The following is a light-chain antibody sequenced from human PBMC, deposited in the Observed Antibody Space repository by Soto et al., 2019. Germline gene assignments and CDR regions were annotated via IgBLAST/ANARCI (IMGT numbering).Light chain of an antibody. CDR2: GDN. CDR1: SGSIASNF. V-gene: IGLV6-57*01. Sequence: NFMLTQPHSVSESPGKTVTISCTRSSGSIASNFVQWYQQRPGSSPTTVIYGDNQRPSGVPARFSGSIDRSSNSASLTISGLMTEDEADYYCQSYDSSNPWVFGGGTKLTVL. CDR3: QSYDSSNPWV. J-gene: IGLJ3*02.